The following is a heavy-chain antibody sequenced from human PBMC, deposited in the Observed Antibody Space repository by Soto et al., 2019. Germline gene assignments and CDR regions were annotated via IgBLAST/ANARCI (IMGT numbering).Heavy chain of an antibody. CDR2: ISSSSYTI. J-gene: IGHJ4*02. V-gene: IGHV3-48*02. D-gene: IGHD3-10*01. CDR3: AREISLSAGSYFDY. Sequence: GSLRLSGTASGFTFNTYNMNWVRQAPGKGLEWVSYISSSSYTIKYADSVEGRFTVSRDNGKKSLYLQMNSLRDEDTAVYFCAREISLSAGSYFDYWGQGTLVTVSS. CDR1: GFTFNTYN.